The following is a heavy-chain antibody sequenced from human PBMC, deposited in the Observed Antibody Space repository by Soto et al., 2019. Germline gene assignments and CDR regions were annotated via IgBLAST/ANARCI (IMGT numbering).Heavy chain of an antibody. CDR1: GVTFTSYC. CDR3: ARGLREVDY. Sequence: PWVSLRLPYAASGVTFTSYCMSWVRQAPGKGLEWVANIKQDGSEKYYVDSVKGRFTISRDNAKNSLYLQMNSLRAEDTAVYYCARGLREVDYWGQGTLVTVSS. J-gene: IGHJ4*02. CDR2: IKQDGSEK. V-gene: IGHV3-7*01.